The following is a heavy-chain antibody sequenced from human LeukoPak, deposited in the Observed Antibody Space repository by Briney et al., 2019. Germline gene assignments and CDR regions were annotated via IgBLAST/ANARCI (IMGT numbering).Heavy chain of an antibody. CDR3: AREGMVRGVTRY. V-gene: IGHV1-2*02. Sequence: WASVTVSCKASGYTFTDSYMQWVRQAPGQGLEWMGWINPNSGGTNYAQKFQGRVTMTRDTSISTAYMELSRLRSDDTAVYYCAREGMVRGVTRYWGQGTLVTVSS. CDR2: INPNSGGT. CDR1: GYTFTDSY. D-gene: IGHD3-10*01. J-gene: IGHJ4*02.